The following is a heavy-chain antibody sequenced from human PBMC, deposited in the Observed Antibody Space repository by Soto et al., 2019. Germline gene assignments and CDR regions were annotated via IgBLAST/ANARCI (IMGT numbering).Heavy chain of an antibody. Sequence: SETLSLTCTVPGGSISSYYWSWIRQPPGKGLEWIGYIYYSGSTNYNPSLKSRVTISVDTSKNQFSLKLSSVTAADTAVYYCARLVRGVIFDYWGQGNLVTVSS. CDR2: IYYSGST. CDR3: ARLVRGVIFDY. J-gene: IGHJ4*02. D-gene: IGHD3-10*01. CDR1: GGSISSYY. V-gene: IGHV4-59*08.